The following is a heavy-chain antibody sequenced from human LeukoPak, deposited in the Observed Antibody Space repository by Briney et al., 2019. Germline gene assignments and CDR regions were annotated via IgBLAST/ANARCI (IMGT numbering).Heavy chain of an antibody. D-gene: IGHD2-2*01. J-gene: IGHJ6*02. CDR1: RYTFTGYY. Sequence: ASVKVSCKASRYTFTGYYMHWVRQAPGKGLEWMGGSDLEDGETVYAQKFEDRLIVTEDTSTGTAYMELRSLTSEDTALYYCATGASTAMRGLDVWGQGTTVTVSS. V-gene: IGHV1-24*01. CDR3: ATGASTAMRGLDV. CDR2: SDLEDGET.